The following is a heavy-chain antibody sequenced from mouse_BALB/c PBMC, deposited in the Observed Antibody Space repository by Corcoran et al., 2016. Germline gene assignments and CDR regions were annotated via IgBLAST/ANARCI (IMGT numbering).Heavy chain of an antibody. V-gene: IGHV14-3*02. J-gene: IGHJ1*01. CDR3: AKWDCYFYV. CDR2: IDPANCNT. CDR1: SFNIKDPY. Sequence: EVQLQQSGAELVKPGSSVKLSCTASSFNIKDPYMHCVKQRPEQALEWIGRIDPANCNTKYDPKFQGKATITADTSSNTAYLQLSSLTSEDTAVYYWAKWDCYFYVWGAGTTVTVSS.